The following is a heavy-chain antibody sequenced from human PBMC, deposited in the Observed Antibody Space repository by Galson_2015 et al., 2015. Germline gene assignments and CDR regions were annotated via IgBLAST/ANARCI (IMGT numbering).Heavy chain of an antibody. CDR2: IYYSGST. D-gene: IGHD2-15*01. J-gene: IGHJ5*02. CDR3: ARHVDRGGNNWFDP. Sequence: IYYSGSTYYNPSLKSRVTISVDTSKNQFSLKLSSVTAADTAVYYCARHVDRGGNNWFDPWGQGTLVTVSS. V-gene: IGHV4-39*01.